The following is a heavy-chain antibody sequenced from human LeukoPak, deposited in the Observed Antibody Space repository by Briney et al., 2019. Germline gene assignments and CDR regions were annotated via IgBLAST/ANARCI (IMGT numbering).Heavy chain of an antibody. CDR3: ARRHDGEFDY. CDR1: GGSISNYW. V-gene: IGHV4-59*08. D-gene: IGHD3-10*01. J-gene: IGHJ4*02. CDR2: VFDSGST. Sequence: SETLSLTCTVSGGSISNYWWSWIRQPPGKGLEWIGYVFDSGSTYYNPSLKSRVTISVDRSKNQFSLKLNSVTAADTAVYYCARRHDGEFDYWGQGTLVTVSS.